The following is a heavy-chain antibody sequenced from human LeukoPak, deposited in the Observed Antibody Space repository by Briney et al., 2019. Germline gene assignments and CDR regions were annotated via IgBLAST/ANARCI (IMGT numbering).Heavy chain of an antibody. J-gene: IGHJ6*02. CDR1: GRSFSGYY. Sequence: PSETLSLTCAVYGRSFSGYYWSWIRQTPGKGLEWIGEINHSGSTTYNPSLKSRVTISVDTSKNQFSLKLSSVTAADTAVYYCARLSYYYGMDVWGQGTTVTVSS. V-gene: IGHV4-34*01. CDR3: ARLSYYYGMDV. CDR2: INHSGST.